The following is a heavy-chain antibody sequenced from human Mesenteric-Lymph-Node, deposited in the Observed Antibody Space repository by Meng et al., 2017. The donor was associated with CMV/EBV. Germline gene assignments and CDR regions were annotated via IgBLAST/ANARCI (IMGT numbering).Heavy chain of an antibody. Sequence: GGSLRLSCAASGFSFGNAWMTWVRQAPGKGLEWVGRIKSKADGGTTDYAAPVKGRFTISRADSENTLYLQINSLKTEDTALYYCTTDVMWLRDVFDIWGQGTMVTVSS. J-gene: IGHJ3*02. CDR1: GFSFGNAW. CDR2: IKSKADGGTT. V-gene: IGHV3-15*01. D-gene: IGHD5-12*01. CDR3: TTDVMWLRDVFDI.